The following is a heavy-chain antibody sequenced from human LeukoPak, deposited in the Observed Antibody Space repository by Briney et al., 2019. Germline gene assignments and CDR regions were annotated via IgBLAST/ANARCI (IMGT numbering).Heavy chain of an antibody. CDR2: IKQDGSDK. CDR1: GFTFSSYC. CDR3: ARVSSSRELLFKY. J-gene: IGHJ4*02. D-gene: IGHD3-10*01. Sequence: GVSLRLSCAASGFTFSSYCMSWVRQAPGKGLEWVANIKQDGSDKYYVDSEKGRFTISRDNAKNSLYLQMNSLRAEDTAVYYCARVSSSRELLFKYWGQGTLVTVSS. V-gene: IGHV3-7*01.